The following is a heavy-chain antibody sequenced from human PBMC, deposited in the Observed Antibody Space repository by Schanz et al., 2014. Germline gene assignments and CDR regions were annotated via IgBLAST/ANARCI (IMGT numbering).Heavy chain of an antibody. CDR1: GGTFSSYT. Sequence: QVQLVQSEAEVKKPGSSVKVSCKASGGTFSSYTINWLRQAPGQGLEWMGRIIPIHGIVNYAQRFQDKVTITADTSTTTAYMELSGLRSEDTAVYYCASSGAGYSSSWDFDYWGQGTLVTVSS. CDR3: ASSGAGYSSSWDFDY. J-gene: IGHJ4*02. D-gene: IGHD6-13*01. V-gene: IGHV1-69*02. CDR2: IIPIHGIV.